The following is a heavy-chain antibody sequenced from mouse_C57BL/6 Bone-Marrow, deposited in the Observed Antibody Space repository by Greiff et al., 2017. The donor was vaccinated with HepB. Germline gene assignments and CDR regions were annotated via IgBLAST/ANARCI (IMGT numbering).Heavy chain of an antibody. CDR1: GYTFTSYG. CDR3: YDYLAY. Sequence: VQLQQSGAELARPGASVKLSCKASGYTFTSYGISWVKQRTGQGLEWIGEIYPRSGNTYYNEKFKGKATLTADKSSSTAYMELRSLTSEDSAVYFCYDYLAYWGQGTLVTVSA. J-gene: IGHJ3*01. D-gene: IGHD2-4*01. CDR2: IYPRSGNT. V-gene: IGHV1-81*01.